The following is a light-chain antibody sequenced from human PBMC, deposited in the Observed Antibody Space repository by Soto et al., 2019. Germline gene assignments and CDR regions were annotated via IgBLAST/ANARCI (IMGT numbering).Light chain of an antibody. CDR3: QQSYSTHRT. Sequence: AIRMTQSPSSLSASTGDRVTITCRASQGISSYLAWYQQKPGKAPKLLIYDASSLESGVPSRFSGSGSGTEFTLTISSLQPEDFATYYCQQSYSTHRTFGQGTKVDIK. CDR1: QGISSY. V-gene: IGKV1-8*01. CDR2: DAS. J-gene: IGKJ1*01.